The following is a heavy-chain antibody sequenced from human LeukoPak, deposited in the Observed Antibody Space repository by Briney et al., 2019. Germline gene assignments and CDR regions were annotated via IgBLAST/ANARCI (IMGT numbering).Heavy chain of an antibody. CDR1: GFTFSSYW. CDR2: IKQDGSEK. CDR3: ARQNNRVGYGMDV. D-gene: IGHD5-12*01. V-gene: IGHV3-7*04. J-gene: IGHJ6*02. Sequence: GGSLRLSCEASGFTFSSYWMSWVRQAPGKGLEWVANIKQDGSEKYYVDSVKGRFTISRDNAKKSLYLQMNSLRAEDTAVYYCARQNNRVGYGMDVWGQGTTVTVSS.